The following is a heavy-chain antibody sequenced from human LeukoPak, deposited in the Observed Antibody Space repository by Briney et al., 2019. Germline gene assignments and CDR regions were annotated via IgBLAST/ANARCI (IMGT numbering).Heavy chain of an antibody. Sequence: ASVKASCKASGYTFTSYDISWVRQATGQGLEWMGWMNPISGNTGYAQKFQGRVTMTRSTSISTAYMELSSLRPEDTAVYYCARPYCSGGDCLRYFDLWGRGTLITVSS. CDR1: GYTFTSYD. CDR2: MNPISGNT. V-gene: IGHV1-8*01. J-gene: IGHJ2*01. D-gene: IGHD2-15*01. CDR3: ARPYCSGGDCLRYFDL.